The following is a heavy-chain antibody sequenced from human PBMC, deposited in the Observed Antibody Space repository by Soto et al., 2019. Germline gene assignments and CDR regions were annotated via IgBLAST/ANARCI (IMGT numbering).Heavy chain of an antibody. D-gene: IGHD3-16*02. CDR1: GFTFSSYA. V-gene: IGHV3-30-3*01. CDR3: ARDIPPYDYVWGSYRTYYYYYGMDV. CDR2: ISYDGSNK. Sequence: SGGSLRLSCAASGFTFSSYAMHWVRQAPGKGLEWVAVISYDGSNKYYADSVKGRFTISRDNSKNTLYLQMNSLRAEDTAVYYCARDIPPYDYVWGSYRTYYYYYGMDVWGQGTTVTVSS. J-gene: IGHJ6*02.